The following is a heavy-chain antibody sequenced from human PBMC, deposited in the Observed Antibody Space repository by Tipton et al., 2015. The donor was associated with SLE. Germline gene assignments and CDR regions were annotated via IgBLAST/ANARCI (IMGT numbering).Heavy chain of an antibody. J-gene: IGHJ5*02. CDR2: IYYSGST. Sequence: TLSLTCTVSGGSISSKTYYWGWIRQPPGKGLEWIGSIYYSGSTYYNPSLKSRVTISLDTSKNQFSLKLSSVTAADTAVYYCARVQAYEGFDPWGQGTLVTVSS. CDR1: GGSISSKTYY. D-gene: IGHD3-16*01. V-gene: IGHV4-39*07. CDR3: ARVQAYEGFDP.